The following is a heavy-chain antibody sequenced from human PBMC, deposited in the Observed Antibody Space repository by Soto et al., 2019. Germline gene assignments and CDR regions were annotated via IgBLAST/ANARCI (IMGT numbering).Heavy chain of an antibody. J-gene: IGHJ6*02. D-gene: IGHD2-15*01. CDR3: ARVGYCSGGSCYGYYYYYGMDV. CDR1: GDSIGTTHSY. V-gene: IGHV4-39*07. CDR2: IHYSGST. Sequence: PSETLSLTCTVSGDSIGTTHSYWAWIRQSPGKGPEWIGNIHYSGSTYYMPSLRSRVTISVDTSKNQFSLDLSSVTAADTAVYYCARVGYCSGGSCYGYYYYYGMDVWGQGTTVTVSS.